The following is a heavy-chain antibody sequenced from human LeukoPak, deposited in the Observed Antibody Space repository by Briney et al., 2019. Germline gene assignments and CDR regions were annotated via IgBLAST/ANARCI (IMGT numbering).Heavy chain of an antibody. CDR3: TRSADGTLDY. D-gene: IGHD6-13*01. V-gene: IGHV6-1*01. CDR2: TYYRSRWYN. CDR1: GDSVSSNSAA. Sequence: SQTLSLTCAISGDSVSSNSAAWNWIRQSPSRGLEWLGRTYYRSRWYNDYAVSVKSRITVNPDTSKNQFSLHLNSVTPDDTAVYYCTRSADGTLDYWGQGTLVTVSS. J-gene: IGHJ4*02.